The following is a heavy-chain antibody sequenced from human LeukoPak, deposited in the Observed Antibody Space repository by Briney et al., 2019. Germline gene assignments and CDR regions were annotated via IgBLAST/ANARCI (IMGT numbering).Heavy chain of an antibody. CDR1: GGSISSYS. Sequence: SGTLSLTCTVSGGSISSYSWSWIRQPPGKGLEWIGYVYYSGSTNYNPSLKSRVTISVDTSKNQFSLKLSSVTAADTAVYYCARLGATHFVDYWGQGTLVTVSS. D-gene: IGHD1-26*01. CDR2: VYYSGST. V-gene: IGHV4-59*08. J-gene: IGHJ4*02. CDR3: ARLGATHFVDY.